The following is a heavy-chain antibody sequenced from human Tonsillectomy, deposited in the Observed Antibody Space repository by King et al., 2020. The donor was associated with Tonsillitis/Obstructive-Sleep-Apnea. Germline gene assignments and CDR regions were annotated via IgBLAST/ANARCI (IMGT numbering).Heavy chain of an antibody. Sequence: VQLQESGPGLVKPSETLSLTCTVSGGSISSYYWSWIRQPPGKGLEWIGYFYYSGSTNYNPSLTSRVTISEDTSKNQFSLKLSSVTAADTAVYYCARDSGAYGDSYYMDVWGKGTTVTVSS. CDR1: GGSISSYY. CDR2: FYYSGST. J-gene: IGHJ6*03. D-gene: IGHD4-17*01. CDR3: ARDSGAYGDSYYMDV. V-gene: IGHV4-59*12.